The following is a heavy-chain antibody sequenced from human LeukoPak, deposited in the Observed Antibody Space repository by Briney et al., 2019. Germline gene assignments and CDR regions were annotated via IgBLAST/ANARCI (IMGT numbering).Heavy chain of an antibody. CDR1: GFTFSNYV. Sequence: PGGSLRLSCAASGFTFSNYVMSWVRQAPGKGLEWVSAITGSGIATYYADSMKGRFTISRDNPKNTLYLQMNSLRAEDTAVYYCAKGGYSYGYESNYFYYYLDVWGRGATVTVSS. D-gene: IGHD5-18*01. CDR3: AKGGYSYGYESNYFYYYLDV. J-gene: IGHJ6*03. V-gene: IGHV3-23*01. CDR2: ITGSGIAT.